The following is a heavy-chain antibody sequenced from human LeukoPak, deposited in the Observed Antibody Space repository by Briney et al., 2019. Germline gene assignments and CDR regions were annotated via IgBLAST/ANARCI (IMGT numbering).Heavy chain of an antibody. CDR2: INPNSGGT. J-gene: IGHJ4*02. CDR1: GYTFGDYY. CDR3: ARVSYYDSSGYYLGDY. Sequence: ASVKVSCKTSGYTFGDYYIHWIRQAPGQGLEWMGWINPNSGGTNYAQKFQGRVTMTRDTSISTAYMELSRLRSDDTAVYYCARVSYYDSSGYYLGDYWGQGTLVTVSS. D-gene: IGHD3-22*01. V-gene: IGHV1-2*02.